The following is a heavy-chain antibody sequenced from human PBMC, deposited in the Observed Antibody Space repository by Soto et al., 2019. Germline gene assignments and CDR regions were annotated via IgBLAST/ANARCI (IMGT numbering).Heavy chain of an antibody. Sequence: EVQLVESGGGLVQPGGSLRLSCAASGFTFSSYSMNWVRQAPGKGLEWVSYISSSSSTIYYADSVMGRFTISRDNAKNSLYLQMNSLRAEDTAVYYCASNSGYDLVWPYWGQGTLVTVSS. D-gene: IGHD5-12*01. CDR1: GFTFSSYS. CDR3: ASNSGYDLVWPY. J-gene: IGHJ4*02. V-gene: IGHV3-48*01. CDR2: ISSSSSTI.